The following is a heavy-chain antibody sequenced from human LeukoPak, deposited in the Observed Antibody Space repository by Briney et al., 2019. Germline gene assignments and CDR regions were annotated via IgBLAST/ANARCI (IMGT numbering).Heavy chain of an antibody. CDR2: IYHSGST. CDR1: GGSISSSNW. Sequence: PSGTLSLTCAVSGGSISSSNWWSWVRQPPGQGLEWIGEIYHSGSTNYNPSLKSRVTISVDTSKNQFSLKLSSVTAADTAVYYCARTIYYDILTGYYTTFDYWGQGTLVTVSS. CDR3: ARTIYYDILTGYYTTFDY. J-gene: IGHJ4*02. D-gene: IGHD3-9*01. V-gene: IGHV4-4*02.